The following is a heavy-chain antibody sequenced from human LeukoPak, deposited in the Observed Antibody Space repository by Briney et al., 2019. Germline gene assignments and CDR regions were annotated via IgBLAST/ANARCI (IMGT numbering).Heavy chain of an antibody. D-gene: IGHD3-16*01. CDR3: ARDGGYSRPY. CDR1: ADSITSDHYH. Sequence: TSETLSLTCTVSADSITSDHYHWGWIRQPPGKGLEWIGRIYTSGSTNYNPSLKSRVTMSVDTSKNQFSLKLSSVTAADTAVYYCARDGGYSRPYWGQGTLVTVSS. CDR2: IYTSGST. V-gene: IGHV4-39*07. J-gene: IGHJ4*02.